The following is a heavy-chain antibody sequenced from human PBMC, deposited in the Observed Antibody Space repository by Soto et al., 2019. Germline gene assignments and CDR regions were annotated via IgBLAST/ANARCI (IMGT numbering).Heavy chain of an antibody. CDR1: GVVFSNYW. CDR2: IDQDGSGR. D-gene: IGHD2-2*02. J-gene: IGHJ5*02. Sequence: EVQLVESGGGLVQSGGSLRLSCAASGVVFSNYWMSWVRRAPGKGLEWLANIDQDGSGRFHADSVKGRFTISRDNAESSLYLQMTGLRVEDTAVYYCAAIDHGSESWGQGTLVTVSS. CDR3: AAIDHGSES. V-gene: IGHV3-7*01.